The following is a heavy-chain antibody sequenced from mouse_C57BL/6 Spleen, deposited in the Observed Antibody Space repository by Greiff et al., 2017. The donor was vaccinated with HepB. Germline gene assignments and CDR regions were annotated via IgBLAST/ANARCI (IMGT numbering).Heavy chain of an antibody. CDR2: SRNKANDYTT. V-gene: IGHV7-1*01. CDR3: AREYFDV. J-gene: IGHJ1*03. Sequence: EVKLQESGGGLVQSGRSLRLSCATSGFTFSDFYMEWVRQAPGKGLEWIAASRNKANDYTTEYSASVKGRFIVSRDTSQSILYLQMNALRAEDTAIYYCAREYFDVWGTGTTVTVSS. CDR1: GFTFSDFY.